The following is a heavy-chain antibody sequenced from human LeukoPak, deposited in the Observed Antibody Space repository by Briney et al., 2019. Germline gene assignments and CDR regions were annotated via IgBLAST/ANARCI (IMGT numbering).Heavy chain of an antibody. Sequence: GGSLRLSCAASGFTFSSYSMNWGREAPGKGLECGSCISGSSSYIYYADSVKGRFTISRDNAKNSLYLQMNRLTAEDAAVYYCSRDFGYSSGWSGFDPWGQGTLVTVSS. CDR1: GFTFSSYS. J-gene: IGHJ5*02. CDR3: SRDFGYSSGWSGFDP. D-gene: IGHD6-19*01. V-gene: IGHV3-21*01. CDR2: ISGSSSYI.